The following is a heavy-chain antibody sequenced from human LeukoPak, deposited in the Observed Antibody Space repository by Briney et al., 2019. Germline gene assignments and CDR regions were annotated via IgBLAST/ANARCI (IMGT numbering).Heavy chain of an antibody. CDR2: ISSNGGT. Sequence: GGSLRLSCAASGFTFSSYSMNWVRQAPGKGLEYVSGISSNGGTYYADSVKGRFTISRDNSKNTLYLQMSSLRAEDTAVYYCVKDIAASSTFHYWGQGTLVTVSS. V-gene: IGHV3-64D*09. CDR1: GFTFSSYS. CDR3: VKDIAASSTFHY. J-gene: IGHJ4*02. D-gene: IGHD5-12*01.